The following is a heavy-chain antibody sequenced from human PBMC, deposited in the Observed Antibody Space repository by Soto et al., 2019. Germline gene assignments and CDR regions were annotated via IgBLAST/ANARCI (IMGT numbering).Heavy chain of an antibody. CDR1: GASVRDGY. CDR2: MYFGGSF. CDR3: ARSYYDSSGYYRSPAY. Sequence: PSETLSLTCTVSGASVRDGYWSWIRQPPGKGLEWIGFMYFGGSFNYNPSLTSRVTLSVETSKNQFSMRVTSVTAADTAVYYCARSYYDSSGYYRSPAYWGQGTLVTVSS. J-gene: IGHJ4*02. V-gene: IGHV4-59*02. D-gene: IGHD3-22*01.